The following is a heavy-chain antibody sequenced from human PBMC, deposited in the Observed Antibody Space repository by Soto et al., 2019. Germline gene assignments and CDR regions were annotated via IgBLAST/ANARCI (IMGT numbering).Heavy chain of an antibody. CDR3: ARGTPIFGVVIIEVSSFYY. D-gene: IGHD3-3*02. V-gene: IGHV1-18*01. CDR1: RYTFTSYG. Sequence: GVPVKASSKASRYTFTSYGISWVRQSPGQGLEWMGWISAYNGNTNYAQKLQGRVTMTTDTSTSTAYMELRSLRSDDTAVYYCARGTPIFGVVIIEVSSFYYWGQGTLVTVSS. CDR2: ISAYNGNT. J-gene: IGHJ4*02.